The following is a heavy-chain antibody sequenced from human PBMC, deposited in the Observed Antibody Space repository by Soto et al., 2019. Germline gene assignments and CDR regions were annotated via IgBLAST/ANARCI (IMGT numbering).Heavy chain of an antibody. Sequence: SLTCAVSGGSISSGGYSWSWIRQPPGKGLEWIGYIYHSGSTYYNPSLKSRVTISVDRSKNQFSLKLSSVTAADTAVYYCARTDYYDSSGYFDYWGQGTLVTVSS. V-gene: IGHV4-30-2*01. CDR1: GGSISSGGYS. CDR3: ARTDYYDSSGYFDY. J-gene: IGHJ4*02. CDR2: IYHSGST. D-gene: IGHD3-22*01.